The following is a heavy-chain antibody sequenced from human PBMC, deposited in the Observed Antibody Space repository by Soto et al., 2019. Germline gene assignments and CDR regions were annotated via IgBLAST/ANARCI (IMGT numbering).Heavy chain of an antibody. CDR3: ARGVYSSSWATDYYGMDV. D-gene: IGHD6-13*01. J-gene: IGHJ6*02. Sequence: ASVKVSCKASGYTFTSYGISWVRQAPGQGLEWMGWISAYNGNTNYAQKLQGRVTMTTDTSTSTAYMELRSLRSDDTAVYYCARGVYSSSWATDYYGMDVWGQGTTVTVSS. CDR1: GYTFTSYG. V-gene: IGHV1-18*01. CDR2: ISAYNGNT.